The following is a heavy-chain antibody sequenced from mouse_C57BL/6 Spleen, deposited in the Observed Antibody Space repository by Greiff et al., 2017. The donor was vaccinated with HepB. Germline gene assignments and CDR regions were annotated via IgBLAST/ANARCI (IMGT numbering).Heavy chain of an antibody. CDR3: ARNYDSYAMDY. J-gene: IGHJ4*01. Sequence: EVQGVESGGGLVQPGGSLKLSCAASGFTFSDYGMAWVRQAPRKGPEWVAFISNLAYSIYYADTVTGRFTISRENAKNTLYLEMSSLRSEDTAMYYCARNYDSYAMDYWGQGTSVTVSS. V-gene: IGHV5-15*01. D-gene: IGHD1-1*02. CDR1: GFTFSDYG. CDR2: ISNLAYSI.